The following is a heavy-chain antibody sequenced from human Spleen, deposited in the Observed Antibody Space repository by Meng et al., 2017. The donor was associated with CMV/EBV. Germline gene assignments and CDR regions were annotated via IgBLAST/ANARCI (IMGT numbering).Heavy chain of an antibody. V-gene: IGHV3-21*01. CDR1: GFIFSSYD. J-gene: IGHJ6*02. CDR3: ARDLRHCTDTACYTTMDI. Sequence: GGSLRLSCAASGFIFSSYDMTWVRQAPGKGLEWVSSITSGSGSIYYADSVNGRFTVSRDNARNSLYLQMNTLRAEDTAVYYCARDLRHCTDTACYTTMDIWGQGTTVTVSS. CDR2: ITSGSGSI. D-gene: IGHD2-8*02.